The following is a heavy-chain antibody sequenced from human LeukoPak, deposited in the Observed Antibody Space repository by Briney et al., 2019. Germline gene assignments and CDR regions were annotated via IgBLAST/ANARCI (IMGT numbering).Heavy chain of an antibody. CDR2: IIPFFSTP. D-gene: IGHD1-1*01. CDR3: ARWTTTFLDY. J-gene: IGHJ4*02. CDR1: GGTFSSYA. Sequence: SVKVSCKASGGTFSSYAISWVRQAPGQGLEWMGGIIPFFSTPNYAQTFPVRVTITTDESTSTVYMDLSSLRSEDTAVYYCARWTTTFLDYWGQGTLVTVSS. V-gene: IGHV1-69*05.